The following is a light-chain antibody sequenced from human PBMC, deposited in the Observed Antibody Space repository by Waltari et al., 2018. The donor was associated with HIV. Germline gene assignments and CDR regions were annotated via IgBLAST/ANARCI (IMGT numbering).Light chain of an antibody. Sequence: QSALTQPASVPGSPGQSITISCTGSSSDAGGYQYVPWYQHSHAKAPKHMIYEDSNRPSGVSIRFSGSKSGNTASLTISGLQAEDEADYYCSSYRDSSTLVVFGTGTKVTVL. CDR2: EDS. CDR3: SSYRDSSTLVV. V-gene: IGLV2-14*01. CDR1: SSDAGGYQY. J-gene: IGLJ1*01.